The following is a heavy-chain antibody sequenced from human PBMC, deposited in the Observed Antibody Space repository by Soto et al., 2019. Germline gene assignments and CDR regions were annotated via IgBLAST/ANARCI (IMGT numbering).Heavy chain of an antibody. CDR1: GYTFTSYG. CDR3: ARGRYGDY. Sequence: QVHLVQSGAEVKKPGASVKVSCKASGYTFTSYGITWVRQAPGQGLEWMGWISAHNGNTDYAQKLQGRVIVTRDTSTSTAYMELRSLRSYYTAVYYCARGRYGDYWGQGALVTVSS. V-gene: IGHV1-18*01. CDR2: ISAHNGNT. J-gene: IGHJ4*02. D-gene: IGHD1-1*01.